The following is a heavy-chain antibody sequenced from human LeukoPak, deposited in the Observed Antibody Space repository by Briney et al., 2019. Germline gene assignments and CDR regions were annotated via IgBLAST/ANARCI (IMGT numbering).Heavy chain of an antibody. Sequence: ASVKVSCKASGYTFTGYYMHWVRQAPGQGLEWMGWINPNSGGTNYAQKFQGRVTMTRDTSISTAYMELSRLRSDDTAVYYCARAILGYCSSTSRPAMGVWGQGTTVTVSS. CDR3: ARAILGYCSSTSRPAMGV. CDR1: GYTFTGYY. J-gene: IGHJ6*02. D-gene: IGHD2-2*01. CDR2: INPNSGGT. V-gene: IGHV1-2*02.